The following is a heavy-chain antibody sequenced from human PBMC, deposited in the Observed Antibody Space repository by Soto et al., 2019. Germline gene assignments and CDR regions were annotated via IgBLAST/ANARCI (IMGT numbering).Heavy chain of an antibody. J-gene: IGHJ6*03. Sequence: GGSLILSCAASGFTFGNYAMSWVRQAPGKGLEWVSYISSSSSTIYYADSVKGRFTISRDNAKNSLYLQMNSLRAEDTAVYYCARDGGYYDSPGYMDVWGKGTTVTVSS. D-gene: IGHD3-9*01. V-gene: IGHV3-48*01. CDR2: ISSSSSTI. CDR1: GFTFGNYA. CDR3: ARDGGYYDSPGYMDV.